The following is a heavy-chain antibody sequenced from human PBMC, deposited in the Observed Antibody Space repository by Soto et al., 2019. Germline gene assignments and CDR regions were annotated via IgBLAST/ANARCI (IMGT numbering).Heavy chain of an antibody. J-gene: IGHJ6*03. V-gene: IGHV3-23*01. Sequence: GGSLRLSCAASGFTFSSYAMNWVRQAPGKGLEGVASMTGSGSITWYADSVKGRFTISRDNSKNTLNLQMNRLRADDTAIYYCAKAYGEGDYYFYMDVWGKGTTVTVSS. CDR1: GFTFSSYA. CDR3: AKAYGEGDYYFYMDV. D-gene: IGHD4-17*01. CDR2: MTGSGSIT.